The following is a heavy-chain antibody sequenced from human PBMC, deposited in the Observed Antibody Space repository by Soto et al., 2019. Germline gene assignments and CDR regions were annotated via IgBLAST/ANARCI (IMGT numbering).Heavy chain of an antibody. V-gene: IGHV1-18*01. CDR1: GYTFTTYG. D-gene: IGHD6-13*01. CDR3: ARDFHQYSSTWFDTFDI. CDR2: ISGHNDNT. Sequence: QVQQVQSGAEVKRPGASVKVSCEASGYTFTTYGISWVRQAPGQGLEWMGWISGHNDNTIYAQKIQGRVTLTTDTSTSTAYMELRSLRSDDTAVYYCARDFHQYSSTWFDTFDIWGQGTMVTVSS. J-gene: IGHJ3*02.